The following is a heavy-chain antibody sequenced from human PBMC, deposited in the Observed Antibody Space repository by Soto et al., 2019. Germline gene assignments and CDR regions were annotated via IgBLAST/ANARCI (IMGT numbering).Heavy chain of an antibody. D-gene: IGHD1-26*01. CDR3: AHRYGGNYYRWYFDS. J-gene: IGHJ4*02. V-gene: IGHV2-5*01. CDR1: GFSLSTSGAG. Sequence: QITLKESGPTLVKPTQTLTVTCTFSGFSLSTSGAGVGWIRQSPGKAPEWLALISWKDEKRYNPGLKSRLTITKDTSKKQVVLTMTDLDPVDTATYFCAHRYGGNYYRWYFDSWGQGTLVTVSS. CDR2: ISWKDEK.